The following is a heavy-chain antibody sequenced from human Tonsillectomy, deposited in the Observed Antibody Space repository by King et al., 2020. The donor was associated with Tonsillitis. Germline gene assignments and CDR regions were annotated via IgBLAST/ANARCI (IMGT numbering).Heavy chain of an antibody. D-gene: IGHD2-15*01. CDR3: ARPVGGCNFDY. J-gene: IGHJ4*02. CDR1: GFTFSIYS. CDR2: TSSISSYM. V-gene: IGHV3-21*01. Sequence: VQLVESGGGLFKPGGSLRLSCAASGFTFSIYSMNWFRQAPGKGLEWVSSTSSISSYMYYAASLKGRFTISRYNAKNSLYLQRNSLSAEDTAVYYCARPVGGCNFDYWGQGTLVTVSS.